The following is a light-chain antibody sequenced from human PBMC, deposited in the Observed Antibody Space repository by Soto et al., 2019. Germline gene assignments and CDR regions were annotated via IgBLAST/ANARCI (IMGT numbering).Light chain of an antibody. V-gene: IGLV4-69*01. Sequence: QLVLTQSPSASASLGASVKLTCTLRSGHSSYAIAWHQQQPEKGPRYLMKLNSDGRHSKGDGIPDRFSGSSSGAERYLTISSLQSEDEADYYCQTWGTGIPVFGGGTKLTVL. CDR2: LNSDGRH. CDR3: QTWGTGIPV. J-gene: IGLJ3*02. CDR1: SGHSSYA.